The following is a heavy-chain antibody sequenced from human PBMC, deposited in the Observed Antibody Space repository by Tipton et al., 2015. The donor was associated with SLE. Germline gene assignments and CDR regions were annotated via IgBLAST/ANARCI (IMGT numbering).Heavy chain of an antibody. V-gene: IGHV4-34*01. J-gene: IGHJ4*02. CDR3: ARGGNRRIDY. CDR1: GFTFTSCV. D-gene: IGHD3-16*02. Sequence: LRLSCAASGFTFTSCVMTWIRQSPGKGLEWIGEVFHSGSANYNPSLESRVTISVDTSKNEFSLTLNSVTAADTAVYYCARGGNRRIDYWDEGALVTVSS. CDR2: VFHSGSA.